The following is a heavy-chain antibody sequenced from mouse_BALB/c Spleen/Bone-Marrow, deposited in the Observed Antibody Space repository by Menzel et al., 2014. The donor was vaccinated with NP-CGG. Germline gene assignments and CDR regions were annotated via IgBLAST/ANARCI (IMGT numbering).Heavy chain of an antibody. CDR1: GFNIKDTY. J-gene: IGHJ4*01. D-gene: IGHD2-1*01. CDR2: IDPANGNT. V-gene: IGHV14-3*02. Sequence: VQLQQSGAELVKPGASVKLSCTASGFNIKDTYMHWVKQRPEQGLEWIGRIDPANGNTKYDPKFQGKATITADTSSNTANLQLSSLTSKVTAVYYCARRGYYDNYYYAMDYWGQGTSVTVSS. CDR3: ARRGYYDNYYYAMDY.